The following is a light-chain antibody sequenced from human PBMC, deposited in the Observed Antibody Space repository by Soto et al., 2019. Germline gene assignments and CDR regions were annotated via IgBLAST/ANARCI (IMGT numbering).Light chain of an antibody. V-gene: IGLV4-60*03. J-gene: IGLJ3*02. CDR1: SGHSTYV. CDR3: ETWDGNSGV. CDR2: VEGSGSY. Sequence: QLVLTQSSSASASLGSSVKLTCTLSSGHSTYVIAWHQQQSGKAPRYLMKVEGSGSYNKGSGVPDRFSGSSSGADRYLTIYNLQSEDEADYYCETWDGNSGVFGGGTKLTVL.